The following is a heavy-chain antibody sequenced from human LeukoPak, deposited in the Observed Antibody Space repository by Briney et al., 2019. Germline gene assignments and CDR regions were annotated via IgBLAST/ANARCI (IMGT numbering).Heavy chain of an antibody. CDR1: GFTFSSYG. CDR2: IWYDGSNK. Sequence: PGGSLRLSCAASGFTFSSYGMHWVRQAPGRGLEWVAVIWYDGSNKYYADSVKGRFTISRDNSNNALYLQMNSLRAEDTAVYYCAREDHNDDGWYFDLWGRGTLVTVSS. J-gene: IGHJ2*01. V-gene: IGHV3-33*01. CDR3: AREDHNDDGWYFDL. D-gene: IGHD1-1*01.